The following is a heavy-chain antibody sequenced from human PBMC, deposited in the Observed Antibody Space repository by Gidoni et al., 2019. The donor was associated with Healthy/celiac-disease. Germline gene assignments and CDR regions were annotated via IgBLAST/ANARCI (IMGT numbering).Heavy chain of an antibody. CDR2: INHSGST. Sequence: QVQLQQWGAGLLKPSETLSLTCAVYGGSFSGYYWSWIRQPPGKGLEWIGEINHSGSTNYNPSLKSRVTISVDTSKNQFSLKLSSVTAADTAVYYCARLYYDILTGYRQEGFADYWGQGTLVTVSS. V-gene: IGHV4-34*01. J-gene: IGHJ4*02. CDR3: ARLYYDILTGYRQEGFADY. D-gene: IGHD3-9*01. CDR1: GGSFSGYY.